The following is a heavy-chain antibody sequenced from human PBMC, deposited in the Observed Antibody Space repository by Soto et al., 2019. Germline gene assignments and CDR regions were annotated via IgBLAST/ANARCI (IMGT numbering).Heavy chain of an antibody. CDR2: ISGSGRST. Sequence: PGGTLRLSCAASGFTFRSYSLSWIRTAPGKGLEWLSAISGSGRSTCYASAVKGRFTSSREKSKNSLDLQMNSLRAEDTAVYYCAKVYVDIVATITECYYYGRGGWGQRTTVSVSS. V-gene: IGHV3-23*01. D-gene: IGHD5-12*01. CDR1: GFTFRSYS. J-gene: IGHJ6*02. CDR3: AKVYVDIVATITECYYYGRGG.